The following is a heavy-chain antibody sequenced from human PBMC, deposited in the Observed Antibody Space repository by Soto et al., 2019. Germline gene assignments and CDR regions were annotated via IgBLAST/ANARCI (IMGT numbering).Heavy chain of an antibody. D-gene: IGHD3-22*01. CDR3: AADVYDRSGYTDY. Sequence: GGSLRLSCAASGFTFSRYSMNWVRQAPGKGLEWVSSISSSSSYIYYADSVKGRFTISRDNAKNSLYLQMNSLRAEDTAVYYCAADVYDRSGYTDYPGQGSLVTVSS. V-gene: IGHV3-21*01. CDR2: ISSSSSYI. CDR1: GFTFSRYS. J-gene: IGHJ4*02.